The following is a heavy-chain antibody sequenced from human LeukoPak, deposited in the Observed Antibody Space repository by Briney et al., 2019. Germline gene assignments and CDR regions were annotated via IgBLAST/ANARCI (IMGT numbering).Heavy chain of an antibody. V-gene: IGHV1-46*01. Sequence: ASVKVSCKASGYTFTSYAMNWVRQAPGQGLEWMGIINPSGGSTSYAQKFQGRVTMTRDMSTSTVYMELSSLRSEDTAVYYCAREGDSSGSFDYWGQGTLVTVSS. D-gene: IGHD3-22*01. J-gene: IGHJ4*02. CDR2: INPSGGST. CDR1: GYTFTSYA. CDR3: AREGDSSGSFDY.